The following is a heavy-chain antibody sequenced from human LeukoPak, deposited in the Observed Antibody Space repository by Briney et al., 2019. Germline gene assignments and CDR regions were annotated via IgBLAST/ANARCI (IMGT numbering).Heavy chain of an antibody. V-gene: IGHV4-38-2*01. CDR2: IYHSGST. J-gene: IGHJ2*01. CDR1: GYSISSGYY. Sequence: ASETLSLTCAVSGYSISSGYYWGWIRQPPGKGLEWIGSIYHSGSTYYNPSLKSRVTISVDTSKNQFSLKLSSVTAADTAVYYCSRHLYCSSTSCYQWYFDLWGRGTLVTVSS. CDR3: SRHLYCSSTSCYQWYFDL. D-gene: IGHD2-2*01.